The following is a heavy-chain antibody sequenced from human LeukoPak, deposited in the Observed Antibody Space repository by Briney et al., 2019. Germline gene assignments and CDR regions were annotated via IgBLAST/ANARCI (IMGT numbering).Heavy chain of an antibody. V-gene: IGHV4-34*01. Sequence: PSETLSLTCAVSGGSFSDYYWTWIRQPPGKGLEWIGEINQSGSTSYNPSLKSRVTISIDTSKNQFSLQLSSVTAADTAVYYCARHRAYSSSSPFDYWGQGTLVTVSS. CDR1: GGSFSDYY. CDR3: ARHRAYSSSSPFDY. CDR2: INQSGST. J-gene: IGHJ4*02. D-gene: IGHD6-6*01.